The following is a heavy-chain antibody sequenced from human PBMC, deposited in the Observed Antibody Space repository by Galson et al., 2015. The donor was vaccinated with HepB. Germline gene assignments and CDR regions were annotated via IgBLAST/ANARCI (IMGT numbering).Heavy chain of an antibody. CDR1: GFSLSTSGMC. Sequence: ALVKPTQTLTLTCTFSGFSLSTSGMCVSWIRQPPGKALEWLARIDWDDDKYYSTSLKTRLTISKDTSKNQVVLTMTNMDPVDTATYYCARIFSGWKTTVTTRTDAFDIWGQGTMVTVSS. V-gene: IGHV2-70*11. CDR2: IDWDDDK. J-gene: IGHJ3*02. CDR3: ARIFSGWKTTVTTRTDAFDI. D-gene: IGHD4-17*01.